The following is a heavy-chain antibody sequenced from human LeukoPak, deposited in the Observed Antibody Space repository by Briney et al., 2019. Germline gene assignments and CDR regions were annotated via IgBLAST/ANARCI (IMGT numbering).Heavy chain of an antibody. J-gene: IGHJ4*02. CDR3: ARKLWHRNDC. CDR2: VSTNGDRT. D-gene: IGHD3-16*01. V-gene: IGHV3-23*01. Sequence: GGSLRLSCVASELTFSNYRMNWVRQAPGKGLEWVSAVSTNGDRTYYADSVKGRFTVSRYNFKNTLYLQMNSLRAEDTALYYCARKLWHRNDCWGQGTLVTVSS. CDR1: ELTFSNYR.